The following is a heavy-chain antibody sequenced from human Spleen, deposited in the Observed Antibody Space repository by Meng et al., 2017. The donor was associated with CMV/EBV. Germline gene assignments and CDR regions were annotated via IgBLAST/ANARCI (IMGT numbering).Heavy chain of an antibody. Sequence: GESLKISCAASGFTFSSYAMSWVRQAPGKGLEWVAVISYDGRNKYYADSVKGRFTISRDNSKNTLYLQMNSLRAEDTAVYYCAKYRQGWFDPWGQGTLVTVSS. CDR2: ISYDGRNK. CDR3: AKYRQGWFDP. CDR1: GFTFSSYA. D-gene: IGHD3-16*02. V-gene: IGHV3-30-3*02. J-gene: IGHJ5*02.